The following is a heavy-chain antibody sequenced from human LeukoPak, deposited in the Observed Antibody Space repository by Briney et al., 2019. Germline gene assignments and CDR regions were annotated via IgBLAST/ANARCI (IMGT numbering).Heavy chain of an antibody. V-gene: IGHV3-9*03. D-gene: IGHD5-18*01. CDR1: GFTFDDYA. Sequence: GRSLRLSCAASGFTFDDYAMHWFRQAPEKGLEWVSGISWNSGSIGYADSVKGRFTISRDNAKNSLYLQMNSLRAEDMALYYCAKAEGGYSYGHAFDIWGQGTMVTVSS. CDR2: ISWNSGSI. J-gene: IGHJ3*02. CDR3: AKAEGGYSYGHAFDI.